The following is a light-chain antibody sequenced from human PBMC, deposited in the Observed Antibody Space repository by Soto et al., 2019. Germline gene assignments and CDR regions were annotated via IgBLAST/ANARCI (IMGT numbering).Light chain of an antibody. V-gene: IGKV3-20*01. CDR3: QQYGSSPLT. CDR1: QSFRSSY. CDR2: GAS. Sequence: EIVLTQSPGTLSLSPGERATLPCRASQSFRSSYLAWYQQKPGQAPRLLIYGASSRATGIPDRFSGSGSGTDFTLTISRLEPEDFAVYYCQQYGSSPLTFGGGTKVEIK. J-gene: IGKJ4*01.